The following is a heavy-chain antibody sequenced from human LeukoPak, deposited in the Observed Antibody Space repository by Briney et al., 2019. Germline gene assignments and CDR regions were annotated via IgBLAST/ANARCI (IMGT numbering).Heavy chain of an antibody. CDR1: GFTFTTYA. Sequence: PGGSLRLSCAASGFTFTTYAMSWVRQAPGKGLEWLSTVSDSGANTYYADSVKGRFTISRDNSRSTVYLQMNSLRAEDTAVYYCAKSHSVAQRGYFDYWGQGTLVTVSS. CDR2: VSDSGANT. D-gene: IGHD2-15*01. CDR3: AKSHSVAQRGYFDY. V-gene: IGHV3-23*01. J-gene: IGHJ4*02.